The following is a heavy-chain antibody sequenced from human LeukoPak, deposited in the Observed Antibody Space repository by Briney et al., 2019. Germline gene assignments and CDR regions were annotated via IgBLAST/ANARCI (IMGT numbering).Heavy chain of an antibody. J-gene: IGHJ4*02. D-gene: IGHD3/OR15-3a*01. CDR2: ISAYNGNT. Sequence: ASVKVSFTASGYTFTSYGISWVRQAPGQGLEWMGWISAYNGNTNYVQKFQGRVTMTTDTSTSTAYTELRSLRSDDTAVYYCARLDLGYFFDYWGQGTLVTVSS. CDR3: ARLDLGYFFDY. V-gene: IGHV1-18*01. CDR1: GYTFTSYG.